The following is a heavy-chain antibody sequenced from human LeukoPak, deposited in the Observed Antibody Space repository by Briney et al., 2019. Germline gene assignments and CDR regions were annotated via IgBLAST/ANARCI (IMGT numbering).Heavy chain of an antibody. CDR3: ARRSGCLTPN. Sequence: SETLSLTCSVSGDSSSHYYWSWFRQPPGKGLEWIGVINPSGSTNYNPSLQSRVTMSLDTSNHHFSLKLDSVTAADTAMYSCARRSGCLTPNWGEGSLLTLAS. CDR2: INPSGST. J-gene: IGHJ4*02. V-gene: IGHV4-4*09. D-gene: IGHD5/OR15-5a*01. CDR1: GDSSSHYY.